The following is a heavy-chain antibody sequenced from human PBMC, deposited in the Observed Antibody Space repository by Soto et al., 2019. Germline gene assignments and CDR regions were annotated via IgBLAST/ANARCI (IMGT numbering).Heavy chain of an antibody. D-gene: IGHD3-16*01. CDR2: ITPNRGGT. CDR1: GYTFTDYQ. CDR3: AREWGGNIAYYSSDH. J-gene: IGHJ4*02. Sequence: QVQLVQSGAEVKKPGASVKVSCKASGYTFTDYQMHWVRQAPGQGLEWMGWITPNRGGTNYAQKFQCSVTMTRETAITPAYMELSRLTSDDTAIDYCAREWGGNIAYYSSDHWGQGTLVTVSS. V-gene: IGHV1-2*02.